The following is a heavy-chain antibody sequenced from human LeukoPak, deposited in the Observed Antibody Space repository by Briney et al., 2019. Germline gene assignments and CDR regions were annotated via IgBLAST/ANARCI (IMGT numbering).Heavy chain of an antibody. V-gene: IGHV3-23*01. CDR3: AKVPGRFRYFDWFPTDDAFDI. CDR1: GFTFSSYA. D-gene: IGHD3-9*01. J-gene: IGHJ3*02. CDR2: ISGSGGST. Sequence: GGSLRLSCAASGFTFSSYAMSWVRQAPGKGLEWVSAISGSGGSTYYADSVKGRFTISRDNSKNTLYLQMNSLRAEDTAVYYCAKVPGRFRYFDWFPTDDAFDIWGQGTMVTVSS.